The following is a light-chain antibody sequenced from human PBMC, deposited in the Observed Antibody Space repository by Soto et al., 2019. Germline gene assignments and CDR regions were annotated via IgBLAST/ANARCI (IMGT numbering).Light chain of an antibody. CDR2: KAS. J-gene: IGKJ4*01. Sequence: DIQMTQSPSTLSASVGDRVTIGCRASQSISSWLAWYQQKPGKAPKLLIYKASILESGVPSRFSGSGSATEFTLTISSMQHEDFPSYYCQQYEPFPLTFGGGTKVENK. CDR1: QSISSW. V-gene: IGKV1-5*03. CDR3: QQYEPFPLT.